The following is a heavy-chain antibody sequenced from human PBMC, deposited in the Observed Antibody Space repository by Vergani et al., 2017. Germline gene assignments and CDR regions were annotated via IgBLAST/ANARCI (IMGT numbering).Heavy chain of an antibody. CDR2: IYHSGST. V-gene: IGHV4-4*02. J-gene: IGHJ6*02. D-gene: IGHD3-22*01. CDR1: GGSISSSNW. CDR3: ARDRYYYDSRGGDYYYYYGMDV. Sequence: QVQLQESGPGLVKPSGTLSLTCAVSGGSISSSNWWSWVRQPPGKGLEWIGEIYHSGSTNYNPSLKSRVTISVDKSKNQFSLKMSSVTAADTAVYYCARDRYYYDSRGGDYYYYYGMDVWGQGTTVTVSS.